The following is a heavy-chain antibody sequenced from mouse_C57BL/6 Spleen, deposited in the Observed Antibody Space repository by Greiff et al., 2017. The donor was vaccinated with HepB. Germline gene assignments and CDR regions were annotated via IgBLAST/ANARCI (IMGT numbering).Heavy chain of an antibody. D-gene: IGHD1-1*01. J-gene: IGHJ4*01. CDR1: GFSFTSYG. V-gene: IGHV2-4*01. Sequence: VQLQQSGPGLVQPSQCLSISCTASGFSFTSYGVHWVRQPPGKGLEWLGVIWSGGSTDYNAAFISRLGISKDNSKSQVFFKMNSLQADDAAIYYCAKSDYYGSSYGWGQGTSVTVSS. CDR2: IWSGGST. CDR3: AKSDYYGSSYG.